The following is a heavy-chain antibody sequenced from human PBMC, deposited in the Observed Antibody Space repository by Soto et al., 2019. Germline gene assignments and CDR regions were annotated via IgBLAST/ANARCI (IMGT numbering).Heavy chain of an antibody. CDR3: ASQQLVDSWYQIHPYFFDY. CDR1: GVSFNTFD. D-gene: IGHD6-13*01. J-gene: IGHJ4*02. CDR2: ITGGSRTT. Sequence: GGSLRLSCAASGVSFNTFDMSWGRHAPGKGLERITAITGGSRTTYYADSVRGRFFISRDNTKNTLYLQMNSLRAEDTAVYYCASQQLVDSWYQIHPYFFDYWGQRTLVTVSS. V-gene: IGHV3-23*01.